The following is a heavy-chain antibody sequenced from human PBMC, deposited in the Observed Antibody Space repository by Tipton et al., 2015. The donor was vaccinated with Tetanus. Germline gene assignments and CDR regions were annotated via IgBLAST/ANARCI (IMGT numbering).Heavy chain of an antibody. D-gene: IGHD6-13*01. V-gene: IGHV4-39*07. CDR1: GGSISYTNYY. Sequence: TLSLTCSVSGGSISYTNYYWGWIRQAPGKGLEWIGEINHSGSTNYNPSLKSRVTISVDTSKNQFSLKLSSVTAADTAVYYCARGQAAGFTVGYYYYYYGMDVWGQGTTVTVSS. J-gene: IGHJ6*02. CDR2: INHSGST. CDR3: ARGQAAGFTVGYYYYYYGMDV.